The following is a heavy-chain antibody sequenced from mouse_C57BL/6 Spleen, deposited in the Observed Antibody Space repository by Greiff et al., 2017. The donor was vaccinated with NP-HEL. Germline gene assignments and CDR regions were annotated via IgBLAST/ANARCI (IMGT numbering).Heavy chain of an antibody. CDR1: GYTFTSYG. J-gene: IGHJ1*03. CDR2: IYIGNGYT. Sequence: EVQLQQSGAELVRPGSSVKMSCKTSGYTFTSYGINWVKQRPGQGLEWIGYIYIGNGYTEYNEKFKGKATLTSDTSSSTAYMQLSSLTSEDSAIYFCARDYYGYDVLYWYFDVWGTGTTVTVSS. D-gene: IGHD2-2*01. V-gene: IGHV1-58*01. CDR3: ARDYYGYDVLYWYFDV.